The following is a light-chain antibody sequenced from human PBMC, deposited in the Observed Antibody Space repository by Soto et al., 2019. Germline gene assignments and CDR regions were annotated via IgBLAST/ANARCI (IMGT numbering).Light chain of an antibody. CDR3: SSYTSSRILDLV. Sequence: QSALTQPASVSGSPGQSITISCTGTSSDIGAYDYVSWYQQNPGKAPRLMIYEVSYRPSGVSNRFSGSKSGNTASLTISGLQAEDEADYYCSSYTSSRILDLVFGGGTKLTVL. J-gene: IGLJ2*01. CDR2: EVS. CDR1: SSDIGAYDY. V-gene: IGLV2-14*01.